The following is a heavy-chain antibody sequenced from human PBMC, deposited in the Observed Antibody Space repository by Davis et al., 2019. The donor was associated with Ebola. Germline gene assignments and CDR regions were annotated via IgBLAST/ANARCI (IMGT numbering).Heavy chain of an antibody. Sequence: GGSLRLSCAASGFTFSSYSMNWVRQAPGKGLEWVAVISYDGSNKYYADSVKGRFTISRDNSKNTLYLQMSSLRAEDTAVYYCAKEGVAGAFDIWGQGTMVTVSS. CDR3: AKEGVAGAFDI. CDR2: ISYDGSNK. J-gene: IGHJ3*02. V-gene: IGHV3-30*18. CDR1: GFTFSSYS. D-gene: IGHD6-19*01.